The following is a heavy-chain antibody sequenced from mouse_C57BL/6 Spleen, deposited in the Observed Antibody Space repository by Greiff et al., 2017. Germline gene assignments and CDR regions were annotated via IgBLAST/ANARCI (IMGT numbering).Heavy chain of an antibody. D-gene: IGHD1-1*01. CDR2: INPNNGGT. Sequence: VQLQQSGPELVKPGASVKISCKASGYTFTDYYMNWVKQSHGKSLEWIGDINPNNGGTSYNQKFKGKATLTVDKSSSTAYMELRSLTSEDSAVYYCARSGDYGSSSDFDYWGQGTTLTVSS. CDR1: GYTFTDYY. V-gene: IGHV1-26*01. J-gene: IGHJ2*01. CDR3: ARSGDYGSSSDFDY.